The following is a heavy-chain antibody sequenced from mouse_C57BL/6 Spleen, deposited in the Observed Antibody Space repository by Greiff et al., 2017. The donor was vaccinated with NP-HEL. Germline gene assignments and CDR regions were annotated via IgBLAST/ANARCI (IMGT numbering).Heavy chain of an antibody. CDR3: ARVNWDAGSFDY. Sequence: EVQLVESGGGLVKPGGSLKLSCAASGFTFSSYAMSWVRQTPEKRLEWVATISDGGSYTYYPDNVKGRFTISRDNAKNNLYLQMSHLKSEDTAMYYCARVNWDAGSFDYWGQGTTLTVSS. D-gene: IGHD4-1*02. V-gene: IGHV5-4*01. CDR2: ISDGGSYT. CDR1: GFTFSSYA. J-gene: IGHJ2*01.